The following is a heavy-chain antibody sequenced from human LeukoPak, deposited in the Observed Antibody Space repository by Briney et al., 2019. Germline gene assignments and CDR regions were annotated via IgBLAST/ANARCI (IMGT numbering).Heavy chain of an antibody. Sequence: SETLSLTCTVSGGSISSYYWSWIRQPAGKGLEWIGRIYTSGSTNYNPSLKSRVTMSVDTSKNQFPLKLSSVPAADTAVYYCARVGKAVAGTKRDYHYYYYMDVWGKGTTVTVSS. D-gene: IGHD6-19*01. CDR1: GGSISSYY. J-gene: IGHJ6*03. CDR3: ARVGKAVAGTKRDYHYYYYMDV. V-gene: IGHV4-4*07. CDR2: IYTSGST.